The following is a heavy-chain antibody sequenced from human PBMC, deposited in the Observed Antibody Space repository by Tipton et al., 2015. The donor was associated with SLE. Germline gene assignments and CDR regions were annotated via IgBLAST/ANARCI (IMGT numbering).Heavy chain of an antibody. D-gene: IGHD2-15*01. V-gene: IGHV4-39*07. CDR3: ARGYCSGGSCSRWSYFDL. CDR1: GGSISSSSYY. CDR2: IYYSGST. J-gene: IGHJ2*01. Sequence: SLRLSCTVSGGSISSSSYYWGWIRQPPGKGLEWIGSIYYSGSTYYNPSLKSRVTISVDTSKNQFSLKLSSGTAADTAVYYCARGYCSGGSCSRWSYFDLWGRGTLVTVSS.